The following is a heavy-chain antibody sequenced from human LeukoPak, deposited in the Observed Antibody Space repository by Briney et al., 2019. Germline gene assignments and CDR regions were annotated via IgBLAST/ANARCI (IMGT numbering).Heavy chain of an antibody. CDR2: AFYSGNT. CDR3: ARARSLGRSCYFDL. J-gene: IGHJ2*01. V-gene: IGHV4-39*07. D-gene: IGHD3-16*01. Sequence: SETLSLTCNVSGGSIYSRDYYWGWIRQPPGKGLEWIGSAFYSGNTYYNPSLKSRVTISVDTSKNQFSLKLSSVTAADTAVYYCARARSLGRSCYFDLWGRGTLVTVSP. CDR1: GGSIYSRDYY.